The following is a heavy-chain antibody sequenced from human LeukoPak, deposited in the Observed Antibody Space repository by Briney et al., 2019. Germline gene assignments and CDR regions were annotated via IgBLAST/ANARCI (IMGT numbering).Heavy chain of an antibody. CDR3: ARFSWGCSTASCYLTN. D-gene: IGHD2-2*01. CDR1: GGSLSGHY. V-gene: IGHV4-59*11. CDR2: IYYTGTT. J-gene: IGHJ4*02. Sequence: SETLSLTCTVGGGSLSGHYWGWIRQPPGEGLELVGHIYYTGTTFYNPSLNSRVTITLDTSRNQFSLRLTSVIAADTAVYYCARFSWGCSTASCYLTNWGQGALVTVSS.